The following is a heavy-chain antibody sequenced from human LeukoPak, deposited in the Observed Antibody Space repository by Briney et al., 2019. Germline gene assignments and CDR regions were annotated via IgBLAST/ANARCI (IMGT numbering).Heavy chain of an antibody. J-gene: IGHJ4*02. Sequence: GGSLRLSCAASGFTFSSYAMSWVRQAPGKGLEWVSAISGGAGSTYYAESVKGRFTISRDNSKNTLYLQMNSLRAEDTAVYYCAKKGDIWTGYYPEDYFDYWGQGTLVTVSS. CDR2: ISGGAGST. CDR1: GFTFSSYA. V-gene: IGHV3-23*01. CDR3: AKKGDIWTGYYPEDYFDY. D-gene: IGHD3-9*01.